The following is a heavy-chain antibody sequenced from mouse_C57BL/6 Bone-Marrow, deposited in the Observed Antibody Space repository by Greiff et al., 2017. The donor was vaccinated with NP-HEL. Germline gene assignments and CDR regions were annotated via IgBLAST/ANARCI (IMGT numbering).Heavy chain of an antibody. J-gene: IGHJ4*01. Sequence: VKVVESGPGLVAPSQSLSITCTVSGFSLTSYGVDWVRQPPGKGLEWLGVIWGGGSTNYNSALMSRLSISKDNSKSQVFLKMNSLQTDDTAMYYCAKLYYGSSYYAMDYWGQGTSVTVSS. V-gene: IGHV2-9*01. CDR2: IWGGGST. CDR3: AKLYYGSSYYAMDY. CDR1: GFSLTSYG. D-gene: IGHD1-1*01.